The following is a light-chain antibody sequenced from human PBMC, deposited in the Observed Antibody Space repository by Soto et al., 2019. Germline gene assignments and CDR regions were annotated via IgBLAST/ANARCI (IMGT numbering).Light chain of an antibody. Sequence: DIQMTQSPSTLSASVGDRVSLTCRASQSISNWLAWYQQKPGKVPKLLIYDASSLASGVPSRFSGSGSGTEFTLTISGLQPDDFSTYYCQRYNSYSRTFGQGTKVDIK. CDR3: QRYNSYSRT. V-gene: IGKV1-5*01. CDR2: DAS. J-gene: IGKJ1*01. CDR1: QSISNW.